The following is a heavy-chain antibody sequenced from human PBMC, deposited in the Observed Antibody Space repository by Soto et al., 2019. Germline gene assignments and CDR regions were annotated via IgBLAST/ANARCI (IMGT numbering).Heavy chain of an antibody. D-gene: IGHD6-19*01. Sequence: QVQLQESGPGLVKPSGTLSLTCAVSGDSISNSRWWTWVRQPPGKGLEWIGDIFHSGDTNYNPSLKSPVCISVDKSQNQFSLKVSSVTAADTAVYYCAYSTGWYRHDVWGQGTVVTVSS. V-gene: IGHV4-4*02. J-gene: IGHJ3*01. CDR2: IFHSGDT. CDR3: AYSTGWYRHDV. CDR1: GDSISNSRW.